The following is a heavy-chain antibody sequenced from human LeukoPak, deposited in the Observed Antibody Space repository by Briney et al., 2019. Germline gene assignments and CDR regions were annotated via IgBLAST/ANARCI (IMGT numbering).Heavy chain of an antibody. V-gene: IGHV3-33*01. Sequence: PGGSLRLSCAATGFTFNHYGMHWVRQAPGKGLEWVAVIWSDGTNRYYTGSVKGRFTISRVDSRNTVYLQMNTRRPGDTGMYYCARDAQRGFDYSNSLQYWGQGTPVTVST. CDR2: IWSDGTNR. J-gene: IGHJ4*02. CDR1: GFTFNHYG. CDR3: ARDAQRGFDYSNSLQY. D-gene: IGHD4-11*01.